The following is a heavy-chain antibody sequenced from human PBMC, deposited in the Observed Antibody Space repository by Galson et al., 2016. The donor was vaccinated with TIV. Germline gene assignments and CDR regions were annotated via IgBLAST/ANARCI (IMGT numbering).Heavy chain of an antibody. D-gene: IGHD3-3*01. CDR3: ARHGYDFWNGQDYFFYCMDV. Sequence: QSGAEVKKPGESLKISCKASGYNFISFWIGWVRQKPGKGLEWVGHIYPGDSDTRYSPSFQGHVTISADTSIDTAYLQWGSLKASDTAIYYCARHGYDFWNGQDYFFYCMDVWGQGTTITVS. V-gene: IGHV5-51*01. CDR2: IYPGDSDT. J-gene: IGHJ6*02. CDR1: GYNFISFW.